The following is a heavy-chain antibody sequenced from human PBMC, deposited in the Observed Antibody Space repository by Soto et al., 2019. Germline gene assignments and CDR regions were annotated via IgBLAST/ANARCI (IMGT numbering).Heavy chain of an antibody. D-gene: IGHD4-4*01. J-gene: IGHJ4*02. Sequence: GGSLRLSCAASGFTFSSYEMNWVRQAPGKGLEWVSYISSSGSTIYYADSVKGRFTISRDNAKNSLYLQMNSLRAEDTAVYYCARAHSNYLDYWGQGTLVTVSS. CDR3: ARAHSNYLDY. CDR2: ISSSGSTI. V-gene: IGHV3-48*03. CDR1: GFTFSSYE.